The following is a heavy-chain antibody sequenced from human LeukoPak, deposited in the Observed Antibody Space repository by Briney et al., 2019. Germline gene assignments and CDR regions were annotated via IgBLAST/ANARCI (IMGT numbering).Heavy chain of an antibody. CDR2: INHSGST. CDR3: ARGPPSRYGDYRRWYYYHYMDV. Sequence: PSETLSLTCAVYGGSFSGYYWSWIRQPPGKGLEWIGEINHSGSTNYNPSLKSRVTISVDTSKNQFSLKLSSVTAADTAVYYCARGPPSRYGDYRRWYYYHYMDVWGKGTTVTVSS. D-gene: IGHD4-17*01. J-gene: IGHJ6*03. CDR1: GGSFSGYY. V-gene: IGHV4-34*01.